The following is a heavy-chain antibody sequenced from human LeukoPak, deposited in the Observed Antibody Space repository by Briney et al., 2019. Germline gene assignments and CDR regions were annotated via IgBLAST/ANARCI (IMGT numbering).Heavy chain of an antibody. D-gene: IGHD4-17*01. CDR2: IYSGGNT. Sequence: PGGSLRLSCAASGFTVSSNYMSWVRQAPGKGLEWVSVIYSGGNTYYADSVKGRFTISRDNSKNTLYLQMNGLRAEDTAVYYCARGDYGDYSGGYYFDYWGQGTLVTVSS. CDR1: GFTVSSNY. J-gene: IGHJ4*02. CDR3: ARGDYGDYSGGYYFDY. V-gene: IGHV3-53*01.